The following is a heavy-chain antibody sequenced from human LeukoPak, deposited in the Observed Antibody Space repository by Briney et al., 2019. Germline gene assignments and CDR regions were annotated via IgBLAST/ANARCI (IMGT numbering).Heavy chain of an antibody. J-gene: IGHJ6*03. CDR3: ARHGANYYYYYMDV. CDR1: GFTFSSYE. V-gene: IGHV3-48*03. D-gene: IGHD3-16*01. Sequence: PGGSLRLSCAASGFTFSSYEMNWVRQAPGKGLEWVSYISSSGSTIYYADSVKGRFTISRDNSKNTLYLQMNSLRAEDTAVYYCARHGANYYYYYMDVWGKGTTVTVSS. CDR2: ISSSGSTI.